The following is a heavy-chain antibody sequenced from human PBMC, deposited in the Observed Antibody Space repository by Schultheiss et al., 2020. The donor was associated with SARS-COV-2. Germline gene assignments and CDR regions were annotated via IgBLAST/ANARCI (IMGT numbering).Heavy chain of an antibody. CDR2: INHSGST. Sequence: SQTLSLTCTVSGGSISSSSYYWGWIRQPPGKGLEWIGEINHSGSTNYNPSLKSRVTISVDTSKNQFSLKLSSVTAADTAVYYCVRVTVGTVTIHSWGQGTLVTVSS. D-gene: IGHD4-17*01. V-gene: IGHV4-39*07. J-gene: IGHJ4*02. CDR3: VRVTVGTVTIHS. CDR1: GGSISSSSYY.